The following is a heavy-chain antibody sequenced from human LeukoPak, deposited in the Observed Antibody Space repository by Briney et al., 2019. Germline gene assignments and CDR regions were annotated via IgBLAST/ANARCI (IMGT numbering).Heavy chain of an antibody. CDR3: ASNGDLGAHFDY. D-gene: IGHD4-17*01. CDR2: INPNSGGT. V-gene: IGHV1-2*02. Sequence: ASVKVSCKTSGYTFIDYYVHWVRKAPGQGLEWLGWINPNSGGTSNAQMLQGRVTMTRDTSISTAYMELSRLRSDDTAVYYCASNGDLGAHFDYWGQGTLVTVSS. J-gene: IGHJ4*02. CDR1: GYTFIDYY.